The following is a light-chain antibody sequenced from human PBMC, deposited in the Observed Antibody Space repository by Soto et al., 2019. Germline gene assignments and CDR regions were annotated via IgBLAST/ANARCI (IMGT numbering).Light chain of an antibody. V-gene: IGKV3-11*01. CDR2: DAS. CDR1: QSVSSY. CDR3: QQYGSSLGT. Sequence: EIVLTQSPATLSLSPGERATLSCRASQSVSSYLAWYQQKPGQAPRLLIYDASNRATGIPARFSGSGSGTDFTLTISSLEPEDFAVYYCQQYGSSLGTFGPGTKVDIK. J-gene: IGKJ3*01.